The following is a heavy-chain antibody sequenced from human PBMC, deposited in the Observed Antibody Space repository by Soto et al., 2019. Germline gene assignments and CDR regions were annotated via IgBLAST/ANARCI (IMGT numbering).Heavy chain of an antibody. V-gene: IGHV1-3*01. CDR3: ARAGYPYGTPHYGMDV. Sequence: GASVKVSCKASGYTFTSYPMHWVRQAPGQRLEWMGWIDAGNGNTKYSQKFRGRVTFTTDTSASTAYMDLSSLRSEDTAMYYCARAGYPYGTPHYGMDVWGQGTTVTVSS. J-gene: IGHJ6*02. D-gene: IGHD5-18*01. CDR1: GYTFTSYP. CDR2: IDAGNGNT.